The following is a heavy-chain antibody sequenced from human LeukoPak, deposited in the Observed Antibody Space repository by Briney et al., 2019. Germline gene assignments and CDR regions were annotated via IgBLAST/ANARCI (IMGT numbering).Heavy chain of an antibody. CDR2: IRNDGGYT. V-gene: IGHV3-30*02. Sequence: GGSLRLSCAASGFTLSNYGLHWVRQAPGKGLECVSFIRNDGGYTFYADSVKGRFTISRDNAKNSLYLQMNSLRAEDTAVYYCARGPGGGDVWGKGTTVTVSS. CDR1: GFTLSNYG. D-gene: IGHD1-26*01. J-gene: IGHJ6*04. CDR3: ARGPGGGDV.